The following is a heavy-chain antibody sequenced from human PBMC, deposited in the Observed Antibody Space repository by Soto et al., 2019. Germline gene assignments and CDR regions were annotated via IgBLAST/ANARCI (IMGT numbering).Heavy chain of an antibody. CDR2: IDYTGTT. J-gene: IGHJ5*02. CDR1: GGFISSSSYF. Sequence: SETLSLTCTISGGFISSSSYFWAWIRQSPGKGLEWIGSIDYTGTTYNNPSLKSRVTMSVDTSKNHFSLKVDSVTAADTALYYCCRRAPEGFDPWGQGTLVTSPQ. V-gene: IGHV4-39*02. CDR3: CRRAPEGFDP.